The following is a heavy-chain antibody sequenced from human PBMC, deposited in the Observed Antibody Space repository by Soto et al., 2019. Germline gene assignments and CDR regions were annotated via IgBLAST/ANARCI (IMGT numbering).Heavy chain of an antibody. Sequence: SETLSLTCTVSGGSISSYYWSWIRQPPGKGLEWIGYIYYSGSTNYNPSLKSRVTISVDTSKNQFSLKLSSVTAADTAVYYCARYSGYDYYYYYMDVWGKGTTVTVSS. V-gene: IGHV4-59*08. CDR1: GGSISSYY. D-gene: IGHD5-12*01. J-gene: IGHJ6*03. CDR2: IYYSGST. CDR3: ARYSGYDYYYYYMDV.